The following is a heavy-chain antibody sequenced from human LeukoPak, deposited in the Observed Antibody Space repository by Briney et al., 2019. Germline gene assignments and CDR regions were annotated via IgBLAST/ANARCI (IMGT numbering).Heavy chain of an antibody. CDR3: ARVAMGGVSDY. D-gene: IGHD6-19*01. J-gene: IGHJ4*02. CDR2: VSDDGNNI. V-gene: IGHV3-30*04. CDR1: GFTFSNHP. Sequence: GGSLRLSCAASGFTFSNHPMHWVRQAPGKGLEWVAVVSDDGNNIYYADSVKGRFTISRDNAKNSLYLQMNSLRAEDTAVYYCARVAMGGVSDYWGQGTLVTVSS.